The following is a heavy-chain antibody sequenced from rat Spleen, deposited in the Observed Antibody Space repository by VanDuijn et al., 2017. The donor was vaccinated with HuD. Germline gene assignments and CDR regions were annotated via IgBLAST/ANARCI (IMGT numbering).Heavy chain of an antibody. CDR3: ARQGFTIAAISTGYFDY. D-gene: IGHD1-2*01. CDR1: GFSITTHY. J-gene: IGHJ2*01. Sequence: EVQLQESGPGLVKPSQSLSLTCSVTGFSITTHYWAWIRKFPGHKMEWMGYINYSGSTTYNPSLKSRISITRDSSKNQFFLQVNSVTTEDTATYYCARQGFTIAAISTGYFDYWGQGVMVTVSS. CDR2: INYSGST. V-gene: IGHV3-1*01.